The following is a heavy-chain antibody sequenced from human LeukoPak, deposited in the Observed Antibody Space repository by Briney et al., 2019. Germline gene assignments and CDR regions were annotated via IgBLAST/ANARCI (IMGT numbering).Heavy chain of an antibody. CDR2: ISPDGKIE. V-gene: IGHV3-30*18. Sequence: GSQRLSCAASGFTFTTFGIHWVRQAPGKGLEWVAAISPDGKIEYYTDSVKGRFTVSRDNSKNMIYLQMNSLRGEDSAVYSCAKINNDDDYWGQGALVTVSS. CDR3: AKINNDDDY. CDR1: GFTFTTFG. D-gene: IGHD1/OR15-1a*01. J-gene: IGHJ4*02.